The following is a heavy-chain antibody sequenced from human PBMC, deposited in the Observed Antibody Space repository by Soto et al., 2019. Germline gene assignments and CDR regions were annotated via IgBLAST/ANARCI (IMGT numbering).Heavy chain of an antibody. Sequence: GGSLRLSCAASGFTFRTYAMHWVRQAPGKGLECVAFISYDGKNNYYADSVKGRFTVSRDNSKNTLFLQMNSLRVEDTAVYYCAKDYDFGGYGNIDFWGQGAMVTVYS. CDR1: GFTFRTYA. V-gene: IGHV3-30*18. CDR2: ISYDGKNN. J-gene: IGHJ4*02. D-gene: IGHD3-16*01. CDR3: AKDYDFGGYGNIDF.